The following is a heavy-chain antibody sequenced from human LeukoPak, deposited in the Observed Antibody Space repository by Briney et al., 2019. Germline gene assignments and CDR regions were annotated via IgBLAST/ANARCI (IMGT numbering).Heavy chain of an antibody. CDR3: ARTGSGSYDLFDY. D-gene: IGHD3-10*01. Sequence: SETLSLTCTVSGGSISSGGYYWSWIRQPPGKGLEWIGYIYHSGSTYYNPSLKSRVTISVDTSKNQFSLKLSSVTAADTAVYYCARTGSGSYDLFDYWGQGTLVTVSS. CDR2: IYHSGST. CDR1: GGSISSGGYY. V-gene: IGHV4-30-2*02. J-gene: IGHJ4*02.